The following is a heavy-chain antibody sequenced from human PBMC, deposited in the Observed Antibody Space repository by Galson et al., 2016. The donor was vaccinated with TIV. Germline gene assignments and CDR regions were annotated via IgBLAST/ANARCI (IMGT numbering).Heavy chain of an antibody. Sequence: SLRLSCAASGFTFGVYVMTWVRQAPGKGLEWMSNISGSGGSVSYADSVKGRFTISRDNSKNTLYLQMNGLRADDTAVYYCAKSGTNLIDYWGQGTLSPSSQ. CDR3: AKSGTNLIDY. CDR2: ISGSGGSV. V-gene: IGHV3-23*01. D-gene: IGHD1-14*01. J-gene: IGHJ4*02. CDR1: GFTFGVYV.